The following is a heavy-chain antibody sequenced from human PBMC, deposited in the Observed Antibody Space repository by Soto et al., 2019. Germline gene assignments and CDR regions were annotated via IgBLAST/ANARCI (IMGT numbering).Heavy chain of an antibody. Sequence: TSSTLALPRSVAAGSMSEYCWSWVRQTQGKGLEWIGYIYYRGSTHYNPSLKSRVTMSVDTSKRQFCLKLSSVTAAETAIYYCARDGDDGSGSPYPAYWGPGIQVTVS. V-gene: IGHV4-59*01. CDR2: IYYRGST. J-gene: IGHJ4*02. CDR1: AGSMSEYC. D-gene: IGHD3-10*01. CDR3: ARDGDDGSGSPYPAY.